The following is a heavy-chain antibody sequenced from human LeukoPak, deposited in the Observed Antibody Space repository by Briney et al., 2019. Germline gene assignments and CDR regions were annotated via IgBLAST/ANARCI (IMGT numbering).Heavy chain of an antibody. CDR2: INHRGAT. CDR3: AKVHSRLRWDYDY. J-gene: IGHJ4*02. CDR1: GGSLSDHD. D-gene: IGHD4-23*01. V-gene: IGHV4-34*01. Sequence: PSETLSLTCAVFGGSLSDHDWSWIRQPPGKGLEWIGEINHRGATNCNPSLKSRVTLSLDTSKNQVSLKLNSLTAADTAVYYCAKVHSRLRWDYDYWGQGTLVTVSS.